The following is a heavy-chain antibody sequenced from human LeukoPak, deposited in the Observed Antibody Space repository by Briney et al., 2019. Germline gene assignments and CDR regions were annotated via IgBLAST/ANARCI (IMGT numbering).Heavy chain of an antibody. CDR1: GGTFSSYA. D-gene: IGHD2-2*01. V-gene: IGHV1-69*13. CDR2: IIPIFGTG. Sequence: SVKVSCKASGGTFSSYAISWVRQAPGQGLEWVGGIIPIFGTGNYAQKFQGRVTITADESTSTAYMELSSLRSEDTAVYYCARGAKIHHIVVVPAATRYYYYYYMDVWGKGTTVTVSS. CDR3: ARGAKIHHIVVVPAATRYYYYYYMDV. J-gene: IGHJ6*03.